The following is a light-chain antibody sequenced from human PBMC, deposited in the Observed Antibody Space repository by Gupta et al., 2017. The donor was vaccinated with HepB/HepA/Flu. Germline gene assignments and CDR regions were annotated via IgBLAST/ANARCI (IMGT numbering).Light chain of an antibody. CDR3: QQSYSTPLT. CDR1: QSISSY. Sequence: DIEMTQSPSSLSASVGDRVTITCRASQSISSYLNWYQQKPGKAPKLLIYAASSLQSGVPSRFSGSGSGTDFTLTISRLQPEDFATYYCQQSYSTPLTLGGGTKVEIK. CDR2: AAS. J-gene: IGKJ4*01. V-gene: IGKV1-39*01.